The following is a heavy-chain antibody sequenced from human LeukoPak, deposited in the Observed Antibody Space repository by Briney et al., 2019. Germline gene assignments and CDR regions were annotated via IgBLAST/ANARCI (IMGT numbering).Heavy chain of an antibody. CDR2: IKQDGSEQ. CDR1: GFTFSTYA. V-gene: IGHV3-7*05. D-gene: IGHD5-12*01. Sequence: GGSLRLSCAASGFTFSTYAMTWVRQAPGKGLEWVANIKQDGSEQYYVGSVKGRFTISRDNTKNSLFLQMNSLRAEDTAVYYCARGGGYGGVFDYWGQGTLVTVSS. J-gene: IGHJ4*02. CDR3: ARGGGYGGVFDY.